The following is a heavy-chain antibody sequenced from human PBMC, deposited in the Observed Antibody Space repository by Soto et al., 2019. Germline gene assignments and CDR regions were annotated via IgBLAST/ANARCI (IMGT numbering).Heavy chain of an antibody. CDR3: ASVNLRFPYGIDV. J-gene: IGHJ6*02. Sequence: GGSLSLSCAASGSTFRSSEMQWVRQAPGKWLEWVSYISKSSSVIYYADSVKGRFTISRDNAKNLLYLQMNSLRAEDTAVYFCASVNLRFPYGIDVWGQGTPVTVSS. V-gene: IGHV3-48*03. D-gene: IGHD3-3*01. CDR2: ISKSSSVI. CDR1: GSTFRSSE.